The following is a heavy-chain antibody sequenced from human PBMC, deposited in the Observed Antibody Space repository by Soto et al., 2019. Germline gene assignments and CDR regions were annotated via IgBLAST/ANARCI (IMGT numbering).Heavy chain of an antibody. CDR1: VDSISRGYY. D-gene: IGHD2-15*01. CDR2: IYHSGTT. Sequence: SETLSLTCAFSVDSISRGYYWAWIRQPPGKGLEYIGSIYHSGTTYYNPSLRSRLTISLDTSKNHFSLTLRSVNAVDTGVYYCAKSWGGDGYSHWGQGTLVTVSS. J-gene: IGHJ4*02. V-gene: IGHV4-38-2*01. CDR3: AKSWGGDGYSH.